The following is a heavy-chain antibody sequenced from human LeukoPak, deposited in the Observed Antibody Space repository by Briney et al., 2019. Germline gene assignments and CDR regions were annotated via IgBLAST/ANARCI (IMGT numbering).Heavy chain of an antibody. J-gene: IGHJ4*02. V-gene: IGHV4-61*02. CDR1: GGSISSGSYY. D-gene: IGHD6-19*01. CDR2: IYTSGST. CDR3: ARERDCSGWCPLPAFDY. Sequence: SQTLSLTCTVSGGSISSGSYYWSWIRQPAGKGLESIGRIYTSGSTNYNPSLKSRVTISVDTSKNQFSQKLSSVTAADTAVYYCARERDCSGWCPLPAFDYWGQGTLVTVSS.